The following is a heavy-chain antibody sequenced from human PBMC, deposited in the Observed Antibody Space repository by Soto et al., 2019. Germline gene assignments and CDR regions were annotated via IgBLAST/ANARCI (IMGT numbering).Heavy chain of an antibody. CDR2: IYYSGST. CDR1: GGSISSGGYY. CDR3: ARGAMVRGDLGY. D-gene: IGHD3-10*01. V-gene: IGHV4-31*03. Sequence: QVQLQESGPGLVKPSQTLSLTCTVSGGSISSGGYYWSWIRQHPGKGLEWIGYIYYSGSTYYNPSRKSRVTISVDTSKNQCALKLSSVTAADTAVYYCARGAMVRGDLGYWGQGTLVTVSS. J-gene: IGHJ4*02.